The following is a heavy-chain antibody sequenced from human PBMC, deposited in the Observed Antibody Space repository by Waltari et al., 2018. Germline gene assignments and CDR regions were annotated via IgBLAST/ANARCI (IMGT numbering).Heavy chain of an antibody. CDR3: ATSAPGIAVAVPDAFDI. CDR1: GYTLLEFS. CDR2: FDPEDGET. V-gene: IGHV1-24*01. D-gene: IGHD6-19*01. Sequence: QVQLVLSGAEVKKPGASVKVSCKVSGYTLLEFSFPWVRQAPGKGLEWMGGFDPEDGETIYAQKFQGRVTMAEDTSTDTAYMELSSLRSEDTAVYYCATSAPGIAVAVPDAFDIWGQGTMVTVSS. J-gene: IGHJ3*02.